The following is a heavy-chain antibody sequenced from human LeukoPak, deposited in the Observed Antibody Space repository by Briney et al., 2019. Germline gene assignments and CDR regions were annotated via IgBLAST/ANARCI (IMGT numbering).Heavy chain of an antibody. CDR2: INHSGST. CDR3: ARARVENGPYFDY. Sequence: SETLSLTCAVYGGSFSGYYWSWIRQPPGKGLEWIGEINHSGSTNYNPSLKSRVTISVDTSKNQFSLKLSSVTAADTAVCYCARARVENGPYFDYWGQGTLVTVSS. J-gene: IGHJ4*02. CDR1: GGSFSGYY. V-gene: IGHV4-34*01. D-gene: IGHD1-1*01.